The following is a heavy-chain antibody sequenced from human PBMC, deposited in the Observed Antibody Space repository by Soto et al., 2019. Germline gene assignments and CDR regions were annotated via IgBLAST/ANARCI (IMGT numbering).Heavy chain of an antibody. Sequence: PGGSLRLSCAASGFTFSSYAMSWVRQAPGKGLEWVSAISGSGGSTYYADSVKGRFTISRDNSKNTLYLQMNSLRAEDTAVYYCAKGALATMVRGVSWFDPWGQGTLVTVSS. CDR2: ISGSGGST. D-gene: IGHD3-10*01. J-gene: IGHJ5*02. CDR3: AKGALATMVRGVSWFDP. CDR1: GFTFSSYA. V-gene: IGHV3-23*01.